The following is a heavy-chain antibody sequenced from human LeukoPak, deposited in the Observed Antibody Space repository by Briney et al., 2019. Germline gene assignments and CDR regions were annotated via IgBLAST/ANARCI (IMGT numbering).Heavy chain of an antibody. Sequence: PGGSLRLSCAASGFTFSDYYMSWIRQAPGKGLEWVSLISGDGGSTYYADSVKGRFTISRDNSKNSLYLQMNSLRTEDTALYYCAKDIGYCSGGSCHSLYYGMDVWGQGTTVTVSS. J-gene: IGHJ6*02. CDR1: GFTFSDYY. CDR2: ISGDGGST. CDR3: AKDIGYCSGGSCHSLYYGMDV. V-gene: IGHV3-43*02. D-gene: IGHD2-15*01.